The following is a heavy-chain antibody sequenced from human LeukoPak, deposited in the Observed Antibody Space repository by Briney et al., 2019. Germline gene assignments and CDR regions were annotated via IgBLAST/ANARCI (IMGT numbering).Heavy chain of an antibody. CDR2: IVVGSGNT. D-gene: IGHD3-3*01. J-gene: IGHJ6*03. CDR1: GFTFTSSA. Sequence: ASVKVSCKASGFTFTSSAMQWVRQARGQRLEWIGWIVVGSGNTNYAQKFQERVTITRDMSTSTTYMELSSLRSEDTAVYYCSTGGTYYASWSAYPRGHYYMDIWGKGTTVIVSS. CDR3: STGGTYYASWSAYPRGHYYMDI. V-gene: IGHV1-58*02.